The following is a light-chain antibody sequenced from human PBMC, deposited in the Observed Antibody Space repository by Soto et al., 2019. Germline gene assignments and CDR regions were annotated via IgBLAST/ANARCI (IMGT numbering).Light chain of an antibody. Sequence: EIVMTQSPATQSVSPGERATLSCRASQSVYSNLAWYQQKPGQAPRLLIYGTSTRATGIPARFSGSGSGTEFSLTISSLQSEDFAVYYCQQYNNWPLTFGGGTKVEIK. CDR1: QSVYSN. J-gene: IGKJ4*01. V-gene: IGKV3-15*01. CDR2: GTS. CDR3: QQYNNWPLT.